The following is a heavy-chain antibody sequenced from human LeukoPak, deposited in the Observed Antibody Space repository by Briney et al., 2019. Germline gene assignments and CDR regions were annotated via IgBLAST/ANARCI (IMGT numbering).Heavy chain of an antibody. CDR3: AGRYYYDSSGYYHYYYGMDV. CDR2: IYYSGST. CDR1: GGSISSYY. Sequence: SETLSLTCTVSGGSISSYYWSWIRQPPGKGLEWIGSIYYSGSTYYNPSLKSRVTISVDTSKNQFSLKLSSVTAADTAVYYCAGRYYYDSSGYYHYYYGMDVWGQGTTVTVSS. J-gene: IGHJ6*02. V-gene: IGHV4-59*05. D-gene: IGHD3-22*01.